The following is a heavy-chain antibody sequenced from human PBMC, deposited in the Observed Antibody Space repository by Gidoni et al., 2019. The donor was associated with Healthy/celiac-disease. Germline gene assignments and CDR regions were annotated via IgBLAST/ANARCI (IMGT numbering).Heavy chain of an antibody. J-gene: IGHJ4*02. D-gene: IGHD6-13*01. CDR1: GGSFSGYY. CDR3: ARGQGRSWYNY. V-gene: IGHV4-34*01. CDR2: INHSGST. Sequence: QVQLQQWGAGLLKPSETLSLTCAVYGGSFSGYYWSWIRQPPGKGLEWIGEINHSGSTNYNPSLKSRVTISVDTSKNQFSLKLSSVTAADTAVYYCARGQGRSWYNYWGQGTLVTVSS.